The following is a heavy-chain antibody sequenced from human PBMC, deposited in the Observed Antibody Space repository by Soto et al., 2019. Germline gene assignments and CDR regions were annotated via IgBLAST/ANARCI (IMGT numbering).Heavy chain of an antibody. CDR2: IWYDGSNK. V-gene: IGHV3-33*01. J-gene: IGHJ3*02. CDR1: GFTFSSYG. CDR3: AREGAAEPDYHAFDI. D-gene: IGHD4-17*01. Sequence: GGSLRLSCAASGFTFSSYGMHWVRQAPGKGLEWVAVIWYDGSNKYYADSVKGRFTISRDNSKNTLYLQMNSLRAEDTAVYYCAREGAAEPDYHAFDIWGQGTMVTVSS.